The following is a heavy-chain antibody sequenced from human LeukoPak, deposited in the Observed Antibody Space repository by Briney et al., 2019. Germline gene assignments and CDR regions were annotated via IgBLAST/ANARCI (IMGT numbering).Heavy chain of an antibody. V-gene: IGHV1-2*02. CDR1: GYTFTGYY. J-gene: IGHJ6*03. Sequence: ASVKVSCKASGYTFTGYYMHWVRQAPGQGLEWMGWINPNSGGTNYAQKFRGRVTMTRDTSISTAYMELSGLRSDDTAVYYCARAPGLAGESYYYMDVWGKGTTVTVSS. CDR2: INPNSGGT. CDR3: ARAPGLAGESYYYMDV.